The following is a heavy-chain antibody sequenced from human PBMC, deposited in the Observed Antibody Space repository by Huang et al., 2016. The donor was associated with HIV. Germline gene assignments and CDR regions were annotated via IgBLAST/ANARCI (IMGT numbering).Heavy chain of an antibody. D-gene: IGHD6-13*01. Sequence: QVQLVESGGGVVQPGRSLRISCAASGFTFSSYGMHWVRQAPGKGLEWVAVISYDGKTKDYADSGKGRFSISRDNSKTTVYLQLNSLRVEDTAVYYCAKGGSAAAVLDFWGQGTLVTVSS. CDR2: ISYDGKTK. J-gene: IGHJ4*02. CDR1: GFTFSSYG. CDR3: AKGGSAAAVLDF. V-gene: IGHV3-30*18.